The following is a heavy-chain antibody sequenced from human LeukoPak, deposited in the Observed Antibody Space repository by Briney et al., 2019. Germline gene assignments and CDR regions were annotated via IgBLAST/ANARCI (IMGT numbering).Heavy chain of an antibody. CDR3: ARSYDIFHFYMDV. V-gene: IGHV1-18*01. CDR2: ISGHNTNR. Sequence: ASVKVSCKASGYTFTSYAISWVRQAPGQGPEWMGWISGHNTNRKIAQKFQGRVTMTTDTSTSTATMELRSLRSDDTAVYYCARSYDIFHFYMDVWGEGTTVTVSS. J-gene: IGHJ6*03. D-gene: IGHD3-9*01. CDR1: GYTFTSYA.